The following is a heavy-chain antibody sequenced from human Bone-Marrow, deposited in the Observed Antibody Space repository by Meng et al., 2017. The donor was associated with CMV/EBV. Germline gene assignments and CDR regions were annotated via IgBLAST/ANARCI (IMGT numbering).Heavy chain of an antibody. D-gene: IGHD5-18*01. CDR2: IYYSGST. Sequence: SETLSLTCTVSGGSFSSGSYYWSWIRQPPGQGLVWIGYIYYSGSTNYNPSLKSRVTISVATSKNQFSLRLMSVPDADTAVYYCARGKGRIQLWLRGYHFDYWGQGTLVTVSS. CDR3: ARGKGRIQLWLRGYHFDY. J-gene: IGHJ4*02. CDR1: GGSFSSGSYY. V-gene: IGHV4-61*01.